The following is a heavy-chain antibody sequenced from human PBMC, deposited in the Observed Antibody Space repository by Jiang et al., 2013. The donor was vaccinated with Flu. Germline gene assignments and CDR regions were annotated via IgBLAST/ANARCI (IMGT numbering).Heavy chain of an antibody. CDR1: GGTFSSYA. CDR3: ARVWPSGSYRRLNWFDP. J-gene: IGHJ5*02. Sequence: QLVESGAEVKKPGSSVKVSCKASGGTFSSYAISWVRQAPGQGLEWMGGIIPIFGTANYAQKFQGRVTITADKSTSTAYMELSSLRSEDTAVYYCARVWPSGSYRRLNWFDPWGQGTLVTVSS. D-gene: IGHD1-26*01. CDR2: IIPIFGTA. V-gene: IGHV1-69*06.